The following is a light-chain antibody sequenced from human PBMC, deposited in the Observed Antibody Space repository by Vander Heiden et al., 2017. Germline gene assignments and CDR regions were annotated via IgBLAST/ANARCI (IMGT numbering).Light chain of an antibody. CDR2: DRD. Sequence: QSVFTQPPSVPAAPAQTVTISCSGSNSNIGRNYVSWYQHLPGAAPKLLIYDRDRRPSGIPDRCSGSRSGTSATLGITGLQSGDEGDYYCEVWDSRLSAGVFGGGTKLTVL. J-gene: IGLJ2*01. CDR1: NSNIGRNY. CDR3: EVWDSRLSAGV. V-gene: IGLV1-51*01.